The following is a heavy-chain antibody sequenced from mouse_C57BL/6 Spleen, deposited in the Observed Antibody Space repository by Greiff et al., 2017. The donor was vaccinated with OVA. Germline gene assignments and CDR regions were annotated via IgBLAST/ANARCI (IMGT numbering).Heavy chain of an antibody. J-gene: IGHJ4*01. V-gene: IGHV1-64*01. D-gene: IGHD1-1*01. CDR1: GYTFTSYW. Sequence: QVQLKQPGAELVKPGASVKLSCKASGYTFTSYWMHWVKQRPGQGLEWIGMIQPNSGSTNYNEKFKSKATLTVDKSSSTAYLQLSSLTSEDSAVYYCARKSTDHYYAMDYWGQGTSVTVSS. CDR3: ARKSTDHYYAMDY. CDR2: IQPNSGST.